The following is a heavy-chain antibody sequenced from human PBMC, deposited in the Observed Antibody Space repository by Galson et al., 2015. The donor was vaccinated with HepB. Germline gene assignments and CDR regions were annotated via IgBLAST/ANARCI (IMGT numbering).Heavy chain of an antibody. CDR1: GFSLRNYG. CDR3: AKEVVNTVTDGYDH. J-gene: IGHJ4*02. V-gene: IGHV3-30*18. Sequence: SLRLSCAASGFSLRNYGMHWVRQAPGKGLEWVAVITYNGGNKVYADSVRGRFSISRDNSENMLYLQMNSLRDEDTAVYYCAKEVVNTVTDGYDHWGQGTLVTVSS. D-gene: IGHD2-21*01. CDR2: ITYNGGNK.